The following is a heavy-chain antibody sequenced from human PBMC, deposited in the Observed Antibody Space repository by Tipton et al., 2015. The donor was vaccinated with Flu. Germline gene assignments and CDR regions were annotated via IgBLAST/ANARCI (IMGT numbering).Heavy chain of an antibody. D-gene: IGHD6-13*01. CDR1: GGFITSGSYY. J-gene: IGHJ4*02. Sequence: TLSLTCTVSGGFITSGSYYWSWIRQSAGKGLEWIGRIYTTGSTNYNPSLRSRVTISGDTSKNQFSLKLSSVTAADTAVYYCARLSSNWYHQLDNWGQGTLVTVSS. CDR2: IYTTGST. CDR3: ARLSSNWYHQLDN. V-gene: IGHV4-61*02.